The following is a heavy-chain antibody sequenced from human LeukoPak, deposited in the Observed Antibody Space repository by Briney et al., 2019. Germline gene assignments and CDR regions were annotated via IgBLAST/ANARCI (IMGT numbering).Heavy chain of an antibody. CDR2: FDPEDGET. V-gene: IGHV1-24*01. J-gene: IGHJ4*02. Sequence: AXVKXSCKVSGYTLTELSMHWVRQAPGKGREWMGGFDPEDGETIYAQKFQGRVTMTEDTSTDTVYMELSSLRSEDTAVYYCATDLWALFDYWGQGTLVTVSS. CDR1: GYTLTELS. D-gene: IGHD7-27*01. CDR3: ATDLWALFDY.